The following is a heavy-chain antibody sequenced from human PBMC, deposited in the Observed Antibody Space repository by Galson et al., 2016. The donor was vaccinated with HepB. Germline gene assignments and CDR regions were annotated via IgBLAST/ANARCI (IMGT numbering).Heavy chain of an antibody. V-gene: IGHV3-30*03. D-gene: IGHD5-24*01. CDR2: ISYDDGSNK. CDR3: ARAYGRMAGMAV. Sequence: SLRLSCAASGFTFINYGMHWVRQAPGKGLEWVAVISYDDGSNKYYAKSVKGRFTISRDNSKNTVYRQMNGLRADDMAVDYCARAYGRMAGMAVWGQGTTVTVSS. CDR1: GFTFINYG. J-gene: IGHJ6*02.